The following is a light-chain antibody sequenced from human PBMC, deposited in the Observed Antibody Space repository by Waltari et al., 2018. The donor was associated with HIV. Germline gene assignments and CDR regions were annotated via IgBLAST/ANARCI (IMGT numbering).Light chain of an antibody. Sequence: ETIMTQSPVTLSVFPGESSTLFCRASKSVGSDLAWYQQKPGQAPRLLIYSASTRSAGLPARFSGGGSGTEFTLNISSLQYEDFAVYYCQQYNNRPFTFGPGTKVDVK. V-gene: IGKV3-15*01. CDR3: QQYNNRPFT. J-gene: IGKJ3*01. CDR1: KSVGSD. CDR2: SAS.